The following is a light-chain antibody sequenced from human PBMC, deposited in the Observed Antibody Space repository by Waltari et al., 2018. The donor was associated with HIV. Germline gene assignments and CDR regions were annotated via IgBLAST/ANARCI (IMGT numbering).Light chain of an antibody. CDR2: DVD. CDR1: DIDSGLYQF. Sequence: AVTQPASVSGLPGQSTTISCTVADIDSGLYQFVSWYQQHSDNPPRLLLHDVDSRASGVSDRFSGSMSGNTASLTISGLRAEDEGHYYCASFTDDNTVIFGGGTEVTVL. CDR3: ASFTDDNTVI. J-gene: IGLJ2*01. V-gene: IGLV2-14*03.